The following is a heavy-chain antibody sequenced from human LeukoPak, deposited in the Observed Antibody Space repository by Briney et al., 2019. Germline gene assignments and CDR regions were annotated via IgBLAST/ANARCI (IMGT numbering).Heavy chain of an antibody. CDR3: ARHQWSGSWGYYFDY. CDR1: AGSISSSSYY. Sequence: SETLSLTCTVSAGSISSSSYYWGWIRQPPGKGLEWIGSINDSGTTYYNPSLKSRVTISVDTSKNQFSLRLSSVTAADTAVFYCARHQWSGSWGYYFDYWGQGTLVTVSS. CDR2: INDSGTT. D-gene: IGHD6-13*01. J-gene: IGHJ4*02. V-gene: IGHV4-39*01.